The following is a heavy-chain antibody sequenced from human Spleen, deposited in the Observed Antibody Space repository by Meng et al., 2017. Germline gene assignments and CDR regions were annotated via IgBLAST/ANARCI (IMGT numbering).Heavy chain of an antibody. CDR3: PRVPGSFRYSGYYAYGMDV. Sequence: SETLSLTCTVSGGSITSYYWKWIRPPAGEILEWIGRMYFSGNTTYNTSLKSRVTMSVDTSKNQFSLQLNSVTPEDTAVYYLPRVPGSFRYSGYYAYGMDVWGQGTTVTVSS. D-gene: IGHD1-26*01. J-gene: IGHJ6*02. V-gene: IGHV4-4*07. CDR1: GGSITSYY. CDR2: MYFSGNT.